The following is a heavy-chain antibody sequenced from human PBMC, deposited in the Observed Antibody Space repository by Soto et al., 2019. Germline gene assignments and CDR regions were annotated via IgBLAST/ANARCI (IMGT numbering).Heavy chain of an antibody. D-gene: IGHD6-19*01. V-gene: IGHV3-48*03. Sequence: EVQLVESGGGLVQPGGSLRLSCAASGFTFSSYEMNWVRQAPGKGLEWVSYISSSGRTIYYADTVKGRFTNSRDNAKHSLYLQMNSLRADDTAGYYCARAGGSSGCFDCWGQGTLVTVSS. CDR3: ARAGGSSGCFDC. CDR1: GFTFSSYE. CDR2: ISSSGRTI. J-gene: IGHJ4*02.